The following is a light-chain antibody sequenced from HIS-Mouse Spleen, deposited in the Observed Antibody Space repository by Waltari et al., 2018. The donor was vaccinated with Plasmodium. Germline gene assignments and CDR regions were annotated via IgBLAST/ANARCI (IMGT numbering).Light chain of an antibody. V-gene: IGKV1-8*01. Sequence: AIRMTQSPSSFSASPVDRFTITLRARQGISSYLAWYQQKPGKSPKLLIYAASTLESGVPSRLSGSGSGTDFTLTISCLQSEDFATYYCQQYYSYLLTFGGGTKVEIK. CDR3: QQYYSYLLT. CDR1: QGISSY. CDR2: AAS. J-gene: IGKJ4*01.